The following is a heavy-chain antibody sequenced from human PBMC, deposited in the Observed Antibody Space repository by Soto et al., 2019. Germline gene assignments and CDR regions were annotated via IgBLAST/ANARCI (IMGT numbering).Heavy chain of an antibody. Sequence: PGGSLRLSCAASGFTFSNAWMNWVRQAPGKGLEWVGRIKSKTDGGTTDYAAPVKGRFTISRDDSKNTLYLQMNSLKTEDTAVYYCTTGPVPVYVFWSGYYYTWFDPWGQGTLVTVSS. D-gene: IGHD3-3*01. CDR3: TTGPVPVYVFWSGYYYTWFDP. J-gene: IGHJ5*02. V-gene: IGHV3-15*07. CDR2: IKSKTDGGTT. CDR1: GFTFSNAW.